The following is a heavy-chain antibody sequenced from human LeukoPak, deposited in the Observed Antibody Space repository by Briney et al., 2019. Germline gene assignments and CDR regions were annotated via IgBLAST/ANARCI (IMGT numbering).Heavy chain of an antibody. CDR1: GFTFSSYA. CDR2: ISGSGGST. V-gene: IGHV3-23*01. D-gene: IGHD2-2*01. J-gene: IGHJ5*02. CDR3: AKDIVVVPAARKYNWFDP. Sequence: GGSLRLSCAASGFTFSSYAMSWVRQAPGKGLEWVSAISGSGGSTYYADSVKGRFTISRDNSENTLYLQMNSLRAEDTAVYYCAKDIVVVPAARKYNWFDPWGQGTLVTVSS.